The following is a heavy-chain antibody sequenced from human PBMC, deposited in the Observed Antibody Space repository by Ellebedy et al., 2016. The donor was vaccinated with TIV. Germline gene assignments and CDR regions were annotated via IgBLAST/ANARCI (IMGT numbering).Heavy chain of an antibody. CDR1: GYSFTNYW. Sequence: ASVKVSCKGSGYSFTNYWINWVRQMPGKGLEWMGRIDPSDSYTSYSPSFQGHVTISADKSISTAYLQWTSLKASDTAMYYCARRAYSSSSYSSDYWGQGTLVTVSS. V-gene: IGHV5-10-1*01. CDR2: IDPSDSYT. J-gene: IGHJ4*02. D-gene: IGHD6-13*01. CDR3: ARRAYSSSSYSSDY.